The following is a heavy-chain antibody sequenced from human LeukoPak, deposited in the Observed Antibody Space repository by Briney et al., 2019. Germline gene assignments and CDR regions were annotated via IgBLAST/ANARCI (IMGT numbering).Heavy chain of an antibody. CDR3: AKFKGEPYYFDY. CDR2: ISGSGGST. V-gene: IGHV3-23*01. J-gene: IGHJ4*02. CDR1: GFTFSSYA. D-gene: IGHD1-14*01. Sequence: SGGSLRHSCAASGFTFSSYAMSWVRQAPGKGLEWVSAISGSGGSTYYADSVKGRFTISRDNSKNTLYLQMNSLRAEDTAVYYCAKFKGEPYYFDYWGQGTLVTVSS.